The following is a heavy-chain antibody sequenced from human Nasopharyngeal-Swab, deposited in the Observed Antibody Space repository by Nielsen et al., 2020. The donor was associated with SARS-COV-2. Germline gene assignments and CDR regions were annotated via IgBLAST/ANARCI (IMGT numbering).Heavy chain of an antibody. CDR2: ISYDGSNK. V-gene: IGHV3-30*04. J-gene: IGHJ4*02. Sequence: GESLKISCAASGFTFSSYAMHWVRQAPGKGLEWVAVISYDGSNKYYADSVKGRFTISRDNSKNTLYLQMSSLRAEDTAVYYCARDESPRLRWLDYWGQGTLVTVSS. D-gene: IGHD4-23*01. CDR3: ARDESPRLRWLDY. CDR1: GFTFSSYA.